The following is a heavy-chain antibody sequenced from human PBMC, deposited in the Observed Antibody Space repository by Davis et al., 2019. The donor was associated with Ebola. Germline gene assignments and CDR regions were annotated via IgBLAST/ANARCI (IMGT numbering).Heavy chain of an antibody. Sequence: MPSETLSLTCTVSGGSISSYYWSWIRQPPGKGLEWIGYIYYSGSTNYNPSLKSRVTISGDTSKNQFSLRLSSVTAADTAVYYCARLSSSSGLDYWGQGTLVTVSS. CDR1: GGSISSYY. CDR2: IYYSGST. D-gene: IGHD6-19*01. CDR3: ARLSSSSGLDY. V-gene: IGHV4-59*08. J-gene: IGHJ4*02.